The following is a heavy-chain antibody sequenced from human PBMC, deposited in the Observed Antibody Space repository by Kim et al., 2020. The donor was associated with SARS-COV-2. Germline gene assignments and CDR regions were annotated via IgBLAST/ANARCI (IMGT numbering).Heavy chain of an antibody. V-gene: IGHV3-7*05. D-gene: IGHD3-10*01. Sequence: GGSLRLSCAASGFTFGTYWMTWVRQAPGKGLEWVANIKEDASEKYYVDSVKGRFTISRDNAKKSLYLQMNSLRAEDTAVYYCATKSGDGSGSFCFDYWGQGTLVTVSS. CDR1: GFTFGTYW. CDR3: ATKSGDGSGSFCFDY. J-gene: IGHJ4*02. CDR2: IKEDASEK.